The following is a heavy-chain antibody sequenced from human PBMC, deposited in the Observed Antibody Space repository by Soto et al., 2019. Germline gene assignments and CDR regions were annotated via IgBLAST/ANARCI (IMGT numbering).Heavy chain of an antibody. CDR2: ISSSSSTI. CDR1: GFTFSSYS. CDR3: ARDHLGYRPLGSGWYHY. Sequence: GGSLRLSCAASGFTFSSYSMNWVRQAPGKGLEWVSYISSSSSTIYYADSVKGRFTISRDNAKNSLYLQMNSLRDEDTAVYYCARDHLGYRPLGSGWYHYWGQGTLVTVSS. J-gene: IGHJ4*02. D-gene: IGHD6-19*01. V-gene: IGHV3-48*02.